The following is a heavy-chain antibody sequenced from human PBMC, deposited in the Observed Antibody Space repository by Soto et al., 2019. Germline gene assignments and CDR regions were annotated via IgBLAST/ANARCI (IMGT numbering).Heavy chain of an antibody. D-gene: IGHD6-19*01. CDR3: ATVAVACKVDY. Sequence: EVQLVESGGGLVKPGGSLRLSCAASGFTFSSYSMNWVRQAPGKGLEWVSSISSSSSYIYYADSVKGRFTISRDNAKNSLYLQMNRMRAEDTAVCYWATVAVACKVDYWGKGTPVTVSS. CDR1: GFTFSSYS. V-gene: IGHV3-21*01. J-gene: IGHJ4*02. CDR2: ISSSSSYI.